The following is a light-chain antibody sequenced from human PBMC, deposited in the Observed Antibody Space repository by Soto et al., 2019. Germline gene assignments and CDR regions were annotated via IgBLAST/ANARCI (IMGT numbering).Light chain of an antibody. J-gene: IGKJ1*01. CDR2: GAS. CDR3: QQYGSSPWT. CDR1: QSVSSSY. V-gene: IGKV3-20*01. Sequence: EIVLTQSPGTLSLSPGERATLSCRASQSVSSSYLAWYQQKPGQAPRLLIYGASSRATGIPDRFSGSGSGTDFDLTISRLEPEDFAVYYCQQYGSSPWTFGHGTKVEI.